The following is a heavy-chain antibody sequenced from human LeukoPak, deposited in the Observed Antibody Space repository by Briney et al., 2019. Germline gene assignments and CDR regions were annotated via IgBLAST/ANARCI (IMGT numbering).Heavy chain of an antibody. V-gene: IGHV1-2*02. D-gene: IGHD2-15*01. J-gene: IGHJ5*02. CDR1: GYTFSGYY. CDR2: INPNTGGT. CDR3: AREEHYCSGGSCSNWFDP. Sequence: ASVKVSCKASGYTFSGYYIHWVRQAPGQGLEWMGWINPNTGGTKYAQRFQDRVTMTRDTSISTAYMEVSRLRYDDTAVYYCAREEHYCSGGSCSNWFDPWGQGTLVTVSS.